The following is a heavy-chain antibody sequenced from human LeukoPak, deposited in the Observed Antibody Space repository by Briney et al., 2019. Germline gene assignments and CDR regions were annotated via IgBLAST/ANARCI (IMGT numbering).Heavy chain of an antibody. Sequence: PGGSLRLSCAASGFSFSYYWMSWVRQAPGKGLGWVANIKQDGSEKYYVDSVKGRFTISRDNAKKSLYLQMNSLRAEDTAVYYCAKDAEVGTLFGVLSRYNWFDPWGQGALVTVSS. CDR3: AKDAEVGTLFGVLSRYNWFDP. D-gene: IGHD3-3*01. CDR1: GFSFSYYW. CDR2: IKQDGSEK. J-gene: IGHJ5*02. V-gene: IGHV3-7*01.